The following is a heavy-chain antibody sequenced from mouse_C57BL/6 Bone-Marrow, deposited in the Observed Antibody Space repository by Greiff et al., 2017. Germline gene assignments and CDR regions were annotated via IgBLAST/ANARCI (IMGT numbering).Heavy chain of an antibody. CDR1: GFSLTSYG. J-gene: IGHJ4*01. Sequence: VKLQESGPGLVQPSQSLSITCTVSGFSLTSYGVHWVRPSPGKGLEWLGVIWSGGSTDYNAAFISRLSISKDNSKSQVFFKMNSLQADDKAIYYCARRGGFLGYYYAMDYWGQGTSVTVSS. CDR3: ARRGGFLGYYYAMDY. CDR2: IWSGGST. V-gene: IGHV2-2*01. D-gene: IGHD2-10*02.